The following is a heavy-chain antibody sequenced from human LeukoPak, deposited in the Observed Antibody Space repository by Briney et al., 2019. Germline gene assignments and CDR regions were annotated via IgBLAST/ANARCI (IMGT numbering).Heavy chain of an antibody. D-gene: IGHD6-19*01. J-gene: IGHJ1*01. V-gene: IGHV3-30*02. CDR3: AQGGPGYSSGWYPTAEYFQH. CDR1: GFTFSAYA. Sequence: GGSLRLSCAASGFTFSAYAMHWVRQAPGKGLEGVAFIRFDGDSKYYADSVRGRFTICRDNSKNTLYLQMNSLGAQDTAVYYCAQGGPGYSSGWYPTAEYFQHWGQGTLVTLSP. CDR2: IRFDGDSK.